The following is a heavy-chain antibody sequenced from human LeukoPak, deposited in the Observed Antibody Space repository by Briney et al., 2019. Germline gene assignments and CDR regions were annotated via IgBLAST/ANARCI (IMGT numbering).Heavy chain of an antibody. Sequence: PGGSLRLSCAASVLTFSNYEMNWVRQAPGKGLEWVSYISSSGSTIYYADSVKGRFTISRDNAKNSLYLQMNSLRVEDTAIYYCATWNCGFTTDPWGQGTLVTVSS. CDR2: ISSSGSTI. V-gene: IGHV3-48*03. J-gene: IGHJ5*02. CDR1: VLTFSNYE. CDR3: ATWNCGFTTDP. D-gene: IGHD1-7*01.